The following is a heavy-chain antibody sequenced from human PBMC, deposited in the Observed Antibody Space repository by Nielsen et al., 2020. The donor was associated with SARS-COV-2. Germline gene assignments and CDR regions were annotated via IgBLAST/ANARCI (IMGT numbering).Heavy chain of an antibody. J-gene: IGHJ3*02. CDR2: IKPDGSEK. D-gene: IGHD5-12*01. V-gene: IGHV3-7*01. Sequence: GESLKISCAASGFTFSSLWMSWVRQVPGKGLEWVADIKPDGSEKVYVDSVKGRFTISRDNAKNSMSLQMNSLRVEDTAVYYCAKIHLADYDAFDIWGQGTMVTVSS. CDR1: GFTFSSLW. CDR3: AKIHLADYDAFDI.